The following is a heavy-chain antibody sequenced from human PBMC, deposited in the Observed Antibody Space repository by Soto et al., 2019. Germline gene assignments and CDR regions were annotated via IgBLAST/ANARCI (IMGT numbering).Heavy chain of an antibody. CDR1: GGTFSSHT. J-gene: IGHJ4*02. CDR3: ASAVAGTPYYFDY. CDR2: IVPILRMA. V-gene: IGHV1-69*02. D-gene: IGHD6-19*01. Sequence: QVQLVQSGAEVKKPGSSVKVSCKASGGTFSSHTISCVRQAPGQGLEWMGRIVPILRMANYAQKFQGRVTIAADKSMTTAYMELSSLRSEDTAMYYCASAVAGTPYYFDYWGQGTLVTVSS.